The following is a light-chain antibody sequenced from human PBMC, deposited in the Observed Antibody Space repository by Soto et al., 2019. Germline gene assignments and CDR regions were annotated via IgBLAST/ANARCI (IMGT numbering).Light chain of an antibody. CDR3: LLIYENVGEV. CDR1: TGAVTTGHW. J-gene: IGLJ1*01. CDR2: DTN. Sequence: QAVVTQEPSLTVSPGGTVTLTCASSTGAVTTGHWPHWFQQKPGQTPRTLIYDTNNRHSWTPARFSGSLLGGKAALTLSDPQPEDEADYYCLLIYENVGEVFGAGTKLTVL. V-gene: IGLV7-46*01.